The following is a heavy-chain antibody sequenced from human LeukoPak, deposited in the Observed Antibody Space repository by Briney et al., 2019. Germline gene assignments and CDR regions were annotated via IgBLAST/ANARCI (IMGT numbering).Heavy chain of an antibody. Sequence: SVKVSCKASGATFSSYAISWVRQAPGQGLEWMGGIIPIFGTANYAQKFQGRVTITADESTSTAYMELSSLRSEDTAVYYCATRGGYSSGWAYWGQGTLVTVSS. CDR3: ATRGGYSSGWAY. D-gene: IGHD6-19*01. CDR1: GATFSSYA. V-gene: IGHV1-69*01. J-gene: IGHJ4*02. CDR2: IIPIFGTA.